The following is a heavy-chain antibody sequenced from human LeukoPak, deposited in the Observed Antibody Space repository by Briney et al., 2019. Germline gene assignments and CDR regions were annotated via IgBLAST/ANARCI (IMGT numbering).Heavy chain of an antibody. CDR1: GGSITNTNYY. Sequence: SETLSLTCTVSGGSITNTNYYWAWIRQPPGEGLEWIGSVYHSGITYYTPSLKSRASISVDTSKNQFSLKVTSVTAADTAVYYCAREWQYQFDYWGQGSLVTVSS. J-gene: IGHJ4*02. V-gene: IGHV4-39*07. CDR2: VYHSGIT. D-gene: IGHD4-11*01. CDR3: AREWQYQFDY.